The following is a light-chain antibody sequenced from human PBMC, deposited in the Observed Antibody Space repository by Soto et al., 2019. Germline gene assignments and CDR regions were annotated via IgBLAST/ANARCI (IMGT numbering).Light chain of an antibody. V-gene: IGLV2-8*01. J-gene: IGLJ1*01. CDR1: SSDVGGHNY. CDR2: EVS. CDR3: SSTAGSSNV. Sequence: QSALTQSPSASGSPGQSVTISCTGTSSDVGGHNYVSWYQHHPGKAPKLIIYEVSKRPSGVPDRFSGSKSANTASLTVSGLQAEDEAFYYCSSTAGSSNVFGTGTKLTVL.